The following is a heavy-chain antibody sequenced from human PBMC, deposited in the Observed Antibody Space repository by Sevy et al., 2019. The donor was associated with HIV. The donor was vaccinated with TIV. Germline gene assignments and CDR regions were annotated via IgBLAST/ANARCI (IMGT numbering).Heavy chain of an antibody. CDR1: GGSISDYY. CDR3: ASLDGA. Sequence: SETLSLICTVSGGSISDYYYNWIRQAAGKRLEWIGRVYTSGRTTYNPSLKSRVTMSIDASKNQFSLNLSSVTAADTAVYYRASLDGAWGQGTLVTVSS. J-gene: IGHJ5*02. D-gene: IGHD3-10*01. V-gene: IGHV4-4*07. CDR2: VYTSGRT.